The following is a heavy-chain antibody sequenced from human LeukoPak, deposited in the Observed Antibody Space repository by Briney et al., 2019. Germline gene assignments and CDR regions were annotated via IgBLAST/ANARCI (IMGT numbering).Heavy chain of an antibody. J-gene: IGHJ4*02. V-gene: IGHV4-61*02. CDR3: ARVVGTYCDGDCYSFVLGIDY. Sequence: SETLSLTCTVSGGSISSGSYYWSWIRQPAGKGLEWIGRIYTSGSTNYNPSLKSRVTISVDTSKNQFSLKLSSVTAADTAVYYCARVVGTYCDGDCYSFVLGIDYWGQGTLVTVSS. CDR2: IYTSGST. CDR1: GGSISSGSYY. D-gene: IGHD2-21*01.